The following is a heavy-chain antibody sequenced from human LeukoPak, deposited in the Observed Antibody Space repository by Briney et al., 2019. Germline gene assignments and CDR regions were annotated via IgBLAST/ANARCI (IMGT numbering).Heavy chain of an antibody. D-gene: IGHD2-2*01. CDR2: INPNSGGT. Sequence: VASVKFSGKVFGYTFTGYYMHWVRKAPGQGLEWMGWINPNSGGTNYAQKFQGRVTMTRDTSISTAYMELSRLRSDDTAVYYCARDFEVQLLGYYFDYWGQGTLVTVSS. CDR1: GYTFTGYY. V-gene: IGHV1-2*02. CDR3: ARDFEVQLLGYYFDY. J-gene: IGHJ4*02.